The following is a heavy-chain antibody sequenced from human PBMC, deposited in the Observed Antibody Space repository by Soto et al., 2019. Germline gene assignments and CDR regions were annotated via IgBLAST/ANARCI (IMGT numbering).Heavy chain of an antibody. Sequence: EVQLLESVGALVQPGGSLRLSCAASGFTFSSYVMSWVRQAPGKGLEWVSLISGSGGGTYYADSVKGRFTISRDNSKNTMYLQTTSLRAEDTAVFYCAKHLSNGSPDYWGQGTLVTVSS. CDR1: GFTFSSYV. D-gene: IGHD2-15*01. V-gene: IGHV3-23*01. CDR3: AKHLSNGSPDY. J-gene: IGHJ4*02. CDR2: ISGSGGGT.